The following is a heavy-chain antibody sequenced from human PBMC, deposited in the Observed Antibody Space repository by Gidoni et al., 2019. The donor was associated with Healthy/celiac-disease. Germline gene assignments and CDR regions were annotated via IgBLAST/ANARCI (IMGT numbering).Heavy chain of an antibody. CDR2: IIPIFGTA. CDR3: ARGYDSSGYPLGGGAFDI. J-gene: IGHJ3*02. V-gene: IGHV1-69*01. D-gene: IGHD3-22*01. Sequence: QVQLVQSGAEVKKPGSSVKVSCKASGATFSSYAISWVRQAPGQGLEWMGGIIPIFGTANYAQKFQGRVTITADESTSTAYMELSSLRSEDTAVYYCARGYDSSGYPLGGGAFDIWGQGTMVTVSS. CDR1: GATFSSYA.